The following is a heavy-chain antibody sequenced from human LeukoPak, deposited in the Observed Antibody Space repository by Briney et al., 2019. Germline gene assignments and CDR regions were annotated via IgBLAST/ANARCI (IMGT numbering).Heavy chain of an antibody. CDR1: GGTFSSYA. D-gene: IGHD6-19*01. V-gene: IGHV1-69*05. CDR2: IIPIFGTA. CDR3: ARDEQWLVNYRAFDI. Sequence: SVKVSCKASGGTFSSYAISWVRQAPGQGLQWMGGIIPIFGTADYAQKFQCRGTITTDESTSTDYLELSSLRSEDTAVYYCARDEQWLVNYRAFDIWGQGTMVTVSS. J-gene: IGHJ3*02.